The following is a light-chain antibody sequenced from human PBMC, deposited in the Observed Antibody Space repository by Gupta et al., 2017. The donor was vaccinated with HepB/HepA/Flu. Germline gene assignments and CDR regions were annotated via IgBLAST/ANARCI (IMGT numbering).Light chain of an antibody. CDR2: DAS. CDR3: QQRSNWPPS. V-gene: IGKV3-11*01. J-gene: IGKJ4*01. CDR1: DGIVSY. Sequence: VLTPSPATLSSSPGESATPPCRASDGIVSYLAWYQQKPGQAPRLLIYDASDRATGIPARFSGSGSATDFTLTIRSLEPEDFAVYYCQQRSNWPPSFGRGTRVEIK.